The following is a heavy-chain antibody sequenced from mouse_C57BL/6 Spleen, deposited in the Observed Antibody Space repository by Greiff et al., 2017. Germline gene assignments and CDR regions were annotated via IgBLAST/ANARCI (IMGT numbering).Heavy chain of an antibody. V-gene: IGHV5-17*01. Sequence: DVKLVESGGGLVKPGGSLKLSCAASGFTFSDYGMHWVRQAPEKGLEWVAYISSGSSTIYYADTVKGRFTITRDNAKNTLFLQMTSLRSEDTAMYYGSRDYGKGDAMDYWGQGTSVTVSS. CDR2: ISSGSSTI. CDR1: GFTFSDYG. CDR3: SRDYGKGDAMDY. D-gene: IGHD2-1*01. J-gene: IGHJ4*01.